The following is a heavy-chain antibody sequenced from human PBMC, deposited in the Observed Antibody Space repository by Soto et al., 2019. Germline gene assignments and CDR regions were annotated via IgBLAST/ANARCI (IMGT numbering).Heavy chain of an antibody. J-gene: IGHJ4*02. D-gene: IGHD3-3*01. CDR3: AKEDDFWSGYLAN. CDR2: IYYIGST. Sequence: PSGTMSLTCTVSGASISIFYWSWIRQPPGKGLELIGYIYYIGSTNYNPSLKSRVTISVDTSKNQFYLKLRSVTAADTAVYYCAKEDDFWSGYLANWGQGTLVTVSS. CDR1: GASISIFY. V-gene: IGHV4-59*01.